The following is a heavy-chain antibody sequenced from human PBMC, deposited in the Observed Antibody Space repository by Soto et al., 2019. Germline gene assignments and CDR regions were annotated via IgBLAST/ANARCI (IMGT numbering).Heavy chain of an antibody. CDR2: IYHSGST. D-gene: IGHD5-12*01. V-gene: IGHV4-30-2*01. CDR1: GGSISSGGYS. J-gene: IGHJ4*02. CDR3: AAGGGLPRYY. Sequence: QLQLQESGSGLVKPSQTLSLTCAVSGGSISSGGYSWSWIRQPPGKGLEWIGYIYHSGSTYYNPSLMIRVTISVDRSRNQFSRKLSSVTAADTAVYYCAAGGGLPRYYWGQGTLVTVSS.